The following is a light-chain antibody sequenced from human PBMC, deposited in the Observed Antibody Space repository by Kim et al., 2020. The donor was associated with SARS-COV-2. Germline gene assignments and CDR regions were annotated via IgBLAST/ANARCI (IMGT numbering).Light chain of an antibody. V-gene: IGKV1-9*01. CDR1: QGIRNH. Sequence: EDRVTITCRASQGIRNHLAWYQQKPGKAPKLLIYGASTLQRGVSSRFSGSGSATEFTLTVSSLQPEDVATYYCQHSNSYPITFGGGTKVDIK. CDR2: GAS. J-gene: IGKJ4*01. CDR3: QHSNSYPIT.